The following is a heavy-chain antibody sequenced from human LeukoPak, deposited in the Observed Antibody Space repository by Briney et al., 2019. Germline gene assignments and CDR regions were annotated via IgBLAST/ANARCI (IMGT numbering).Heavy chain of an antibody. CDR1: GYTFTSYG. J-gene: IGHJ3*02. CDR2: ISAYNGNT. V-gene: IGHV1-18*01. CDR3: ARRVGATVFRAFDI. Sequence: ASVKVSCKASGYTFTSYGISWVRQAPGQGLEWMGWISAYNGNTNYAQKLQGRVTMTTDTSTSTAYMELRSLRFDDTAVYYCARRVGATVFRAFDIWGQGTMVTVSS. D-gene: IGHD1-26*01.